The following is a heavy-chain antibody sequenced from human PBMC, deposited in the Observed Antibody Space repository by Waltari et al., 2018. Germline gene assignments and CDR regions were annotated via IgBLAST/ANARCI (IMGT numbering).Heavy chain of an antibody. CDR2: SNIDGTIK. V-gene: IGHV3-74*01. CDR1: GFTFSDNW. Sequence: EVKLVESGGGLVQPGGSLILSCAASGFTFSDNWMHWVRQAPGTGLVWVSRSNIDGTIKDYADSVKGRFTISRDNAEKTLYLQMNSLRIEDTAIYYCVRGSSGWYGTDFWGQGTLVTVSS. CDR3: VRGSSGWYGTDF. J-gene: IGHJ4*02. D-gene: IGHD6-19*01.